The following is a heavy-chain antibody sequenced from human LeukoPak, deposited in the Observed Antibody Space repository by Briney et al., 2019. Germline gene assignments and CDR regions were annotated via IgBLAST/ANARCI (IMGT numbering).Heavy chain of an antibody. Sequence: GVSLRLSCAASGFTVSNNYMSWVRQAPGKGLEWVSVIYSGGNTYYADSVKGRFAISRDYSRNTVYLQMNSLRAEDTAVYYCARESGFGELFPYAFDIWGQGTVVTVSS. D-gene: IGHD3-10*01. CDR3: ARESGFGELFPYAFDI. V-gene: IGHV3-53*01. CDR2: IYSGGNT. CDR1: GFTVSNNY. J-gene: IGHJ3*02.